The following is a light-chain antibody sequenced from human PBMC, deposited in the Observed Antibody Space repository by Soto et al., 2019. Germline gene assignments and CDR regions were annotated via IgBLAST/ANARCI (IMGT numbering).Light chain of an antibody. V-gene: IGKV3-20*01. Sequence: ESGLTQSPGTLSLSPGERATLSCMASQSVSNNYLAWYQQKPGQAPRLLIYGASNRATGIPDRFSGSGSGTDFTLTISRLEPEDFAVYYCQQYGSSGTFGQGTKVDIK. CDR1: QSVSNNY. J-gene: IGKJ1*01. CDR2: GAS. CDR3: QQYGSSGT.